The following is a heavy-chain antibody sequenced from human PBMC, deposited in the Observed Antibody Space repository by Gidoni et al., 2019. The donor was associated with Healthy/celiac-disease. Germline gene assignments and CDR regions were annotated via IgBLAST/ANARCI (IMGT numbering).Heavy chain of an antibody. CDR1: GFTFSSYA. CDR3: ARGKFDYFDY. CDR2: ISYDGSKK. Sequence: QVQLVESGGGVVQPGRSLRLPCAASGFTFSSYAMHWVRQAPGKGLEWVAIISYDGSKKYYADSVKGRFTISRDNSKNTLYLQMNSLRAEDTAVYYCARGKFDYFDYWGQGTLVTVSS. V-gene: IGHV3-30-3*01. J-gene: IGHJ4*02.